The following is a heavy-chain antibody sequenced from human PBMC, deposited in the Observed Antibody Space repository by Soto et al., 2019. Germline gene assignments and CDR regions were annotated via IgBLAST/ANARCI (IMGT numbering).Heavy chain of an antibody. CDR1: GGSFSGYY. V-gene: IGHV4-34*01. CDR3: AVAAAPGWFDP. Sequence: SETLSLTCAVYGGSFSGYYWSWIRQPPGKGLEWIGEINHSGSTNYNPSLKSRVTISVDTSKNQFSLKLSSVTAADTAVYYCAVAAAPGWFDPWGQGNLVTVSS. CDR2: INHSGST. J-gene: IGHJ5*02. D-gene: IGHD6-13*01.